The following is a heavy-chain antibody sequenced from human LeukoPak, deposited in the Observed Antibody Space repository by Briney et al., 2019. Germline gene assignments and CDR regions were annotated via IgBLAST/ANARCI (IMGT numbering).Heavy chain of an antibody. CDR3: ARVFWSGFWFDP. Sequence: KPSETLSLTCTVSGGSISSGSYYWSWIRQPAGKGLEWIGRLYTSGSTIYNPSLESRVTISADTSKNQFSLILTSVTAADTAVYYCARVFWSGFWFDPWGQGTLVTVSS. CDR1: GGSISSGSYY. CDR2: LYTSGST. J-gene: IGHJ5*02. V-gene: IGHV4-61*02. D-gene: IGHD3-3*01.